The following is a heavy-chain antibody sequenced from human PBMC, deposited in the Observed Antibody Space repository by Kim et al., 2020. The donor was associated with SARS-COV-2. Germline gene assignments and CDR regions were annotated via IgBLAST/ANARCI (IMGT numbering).Heavy chain of an antibody. D-gene: IGHD6-19*01. Sequence: GGSLRLSCAASGFTFSSYAMSWVRQAPGQGLKWVSAISGSGLTTYSADSVRGRFNISRDNSNKGRFTISRDNSKNTLYLQMNSLRAEDTAVYYCAKVPSAWYGGPYYVDYVGQGTLVTVSS. J-gene: IGHJ4*02. CDR3: AKVPSAWYGGPYYVDY. V-gene: IGHV3-23*01. CDR1: GFTFSSYA. CDR2: ISGSGLTT.